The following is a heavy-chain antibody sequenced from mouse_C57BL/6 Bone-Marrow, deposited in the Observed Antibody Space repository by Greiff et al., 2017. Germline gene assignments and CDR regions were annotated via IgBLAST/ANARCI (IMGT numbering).Heavy chain of an antibody. D-gene: IGHD2-3*01. Sequence: QVQLKESGAELARPGASVKLSCKASGYTFTSYGISWVKQRTGQGLEWIGEIYPRSGNTYYNEKFKGKATLTADKSSSTAYMELRSLTSEDSAVYFCARENDGYYDWYFDVWGTGTTVTVSS. CDR2: IYPRSGNT. CDR3: ARENDGYYDWYFDV. J-gene: IGHJ1*03. CDR1: GYTFTSYG. V-gene: IGHV1-81*01.